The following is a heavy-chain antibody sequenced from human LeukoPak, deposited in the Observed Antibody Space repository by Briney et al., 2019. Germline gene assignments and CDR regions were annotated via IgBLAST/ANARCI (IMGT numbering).Heavy chain of an antibody. Sequence: GGSLRLSCAASGFTFSSYAMSWVRQAPGKGREWVSAISGSGGSTYYADSVKGRFTISRDNSKNTLYLQMNSLRAEDTAVYYCATEPGIAAAGTIDYWGQGTLVTVSS. CDR2: ISGSGGST. D-gene: IGHD6-13*01. J-gene: IGHJ4*02. CDR1: GFTFSSYA. V-gene: IGHV3-23*01. CDR3: ATEPGIAAAGTIDY.